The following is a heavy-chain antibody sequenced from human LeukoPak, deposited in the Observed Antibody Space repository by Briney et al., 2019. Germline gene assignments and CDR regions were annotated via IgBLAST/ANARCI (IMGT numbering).Heavy chain of an antibody. Sequence: PGRSLRLSCAASGFTFSSHAMHWVRQAPGKGLEWVALISHDGSNKKYADSVMGRFTISRDNSQNTLYLQMNSLRAEDTAVYFCARSLVPAATNWYFDLWGRGTLVTVSS. V-gene: IGHV3-30-3*01. D-gene: IGHD2-2*01. J-gene: IGHJ2*01. CDR1: GFTFSSHA. CDR2: ISHDGSNK. CDR3: ARSLVPAATNWYFDL.